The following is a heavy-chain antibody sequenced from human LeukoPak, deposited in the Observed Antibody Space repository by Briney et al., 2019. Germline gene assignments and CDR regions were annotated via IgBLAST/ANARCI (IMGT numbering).Heavy chain of an antibody. CDR3: ARDQAKYCSSTSCSAFDP. V-gene: IGHV1-69*05. CDR1: GGTFSSYA. Sequence: WASVTVSCMASGGTFSSYAISWVRQAPGQGLEWMGGIIPIFGAANYAQKFQGRVTITTDESTSTAYMELSSLRAEDTAVYYCARDQAKYCSSTSCSAFDPWGQGTLVTVSS. J-gene: IGHJ5*02. D-gene: IGHD2-2*01. CDR2: IIPIFGAA.